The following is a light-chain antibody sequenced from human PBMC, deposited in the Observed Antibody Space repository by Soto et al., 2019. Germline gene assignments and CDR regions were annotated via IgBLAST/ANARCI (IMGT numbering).Light chain of an antibody. CDR1: QSISSW. J-gene: IGKJ1*01. CDR3: QQYNSYWT. Sequence: DIQMTQSPSTLSPSVGDRLTITCRASQSISSWLAWYQQKPGKAPKLPIYKASSLESGVPSRFSGSGSGTEFTLTISSLQPDDFATYYCQQYNSYWTFGQGTKV. V-gene: IGKV1-5*03. CDR2: KAS.